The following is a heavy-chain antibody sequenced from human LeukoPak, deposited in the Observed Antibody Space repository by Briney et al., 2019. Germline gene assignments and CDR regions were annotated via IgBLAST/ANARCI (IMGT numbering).Heavy chain of an antibody. CDR1: GLTVSSSY. J-gene: IGHJ3*02. CDR3: ARNTLFAFDI. V-gene: IGHV3-53*01. Sequence: PGGSLRLSCAVSGLTVSSSYMSWVRQAPGKGLEWVSIIYNDGSTYYADSMKGRFTVSRDISKNTLYLQVNSLRAEDTAMYYCARNTLFAFDIWGQGTMVTVSS. D-gene: IGHD1/OR15-1a*01. CDR2: IYNDGST.